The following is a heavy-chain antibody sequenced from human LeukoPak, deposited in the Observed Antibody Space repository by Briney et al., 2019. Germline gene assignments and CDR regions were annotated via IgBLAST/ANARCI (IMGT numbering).Heavy chain of an antibody. J-gene: IGHJ4*02. Sequence: PGRSLRLSCAASGFTFSSYAMHWVRQAPGKGLEWVAVISYDGSNKYYADSVKGRFTISRDNSKNTLYLQMNSLRAEDTAVYYCARDSPSIAALDYWGQGTLVTVSS. CDR3: ARDSPSIAALDY. D-gene: IGHD6-6*01. V-gene: IGHV3-30-3*01. CDR2: ISYDGSNK. CDR1: GFTFSSYA.